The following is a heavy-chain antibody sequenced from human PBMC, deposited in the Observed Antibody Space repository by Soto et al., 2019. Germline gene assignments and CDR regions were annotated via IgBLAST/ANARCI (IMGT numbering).Heavy chain of an antibody. J-gene: IGHJ1*01. V-gene: IGHV1-2*02. CDR1: EHTSTIYY. CDR2: INADSGDT. Sequence: QAHLVQSGAEVRKPGASVKVSCQALEHTSTIYYIHWVRQARGQGLVWMVWINADSGDTTYAEDFRGRVTFTRDTSTSTFHMELSRLRLDDTAMYFCATRDYDILTGYLHIWGQGTLITVSS. D-gene: IGHD3-9*01. CDR3: ATRDYDILTGYLHI.